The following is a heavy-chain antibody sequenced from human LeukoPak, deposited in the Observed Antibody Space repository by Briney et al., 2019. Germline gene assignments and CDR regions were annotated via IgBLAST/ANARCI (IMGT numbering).Heavy chain of an antibody. CDR2: IIPILRTP. J-gene: IGHJ6*03. CDR1: GYTFSNYA. CDR3: TRGSDSYYYYSMEV. Sequence: ASVKVSCKASGYTFSNYAINWVRQAPGQGLEWMGGIIPILRTPSYAEKFQGRVTITTDESTSTAHMELSGLRSEDTAVYYSTRGSDSYYYYSMEVWGRGTTVIVSS. V-gene: IGHV1-69*05.